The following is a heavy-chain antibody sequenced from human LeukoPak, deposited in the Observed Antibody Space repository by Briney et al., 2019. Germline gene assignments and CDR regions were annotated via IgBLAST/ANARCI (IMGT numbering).Heavy chain of an antibody. J-gene: IGHJ4*02. Sequence: GGSLRLSCAASGFTFSSYWLSWVRQAPGKGLEWVANIKQDGSVKYYVDSVKGRFTISRDNAENSLYLQMHSLRAEDTAVYYCASIYNYGPFDYWGQGILVTVSS. V-gene: IGHV3-7*01. D-gene: IGHD5-18*01. CDR1: GFTFSSYW. CDR3: ASIYNYGPFDY. CDR2: IKQDGSVK.